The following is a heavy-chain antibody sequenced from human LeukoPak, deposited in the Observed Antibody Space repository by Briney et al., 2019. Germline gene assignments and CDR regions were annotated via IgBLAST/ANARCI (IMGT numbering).Heavy chain of an antibody. CDR1: GFTFSSYA. J-gene: IGHJ6*03. Sequence: GGSLRLSCAASGFTFSSYAMSWVRQAPGKGLEWVSAISGSGGSTYYADSVKGRFTISRDNSKNTLYLQMNSLRAEDTAVYYCAKGRVCSGGSCYSEDYYYYYMGVWGKGTTVTVSS. CDR2: ISGSGGST. V-gene: IGHV3-23*01. CDR3: AKGRVCSGGSCYSEDYYYYYMGV. D-gene: IGHD2-15*01.